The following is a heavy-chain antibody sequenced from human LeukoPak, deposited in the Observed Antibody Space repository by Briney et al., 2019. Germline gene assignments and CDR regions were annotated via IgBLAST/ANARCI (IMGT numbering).Heavy chain of an antibody. CDR3: AKGEGGSYYRLPDY. D-gene: IGHD1-26*01. CDR1: GFTFSSYA. V-gene: IGHV3-30-3*01. CDR2: ISYDGSNK. J-gene: IGHJ4*02. Sequence: GGSLRLSCAASGFTFSSYAMHWVRQAPGKGLEWVAVISYDGSNKYYADSVKGRFTISRDNSKNTLYLQMNSLRAEDTAVYYCAKGEGGSYYRLPDYWGQGTLVTVSS.